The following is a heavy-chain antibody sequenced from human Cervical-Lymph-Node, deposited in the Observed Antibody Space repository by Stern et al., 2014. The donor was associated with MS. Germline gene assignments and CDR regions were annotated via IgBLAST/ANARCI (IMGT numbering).Heavy chain of an antibody. CDR3: ARGMRYDDSGYYFDN. CDR2: ISFDGREK. J-gene: IGHJ4*02. Sequence: DQLVESGGGVVQPGRSLRLSCATSGFTFSSYSMHWVRQAPGQGLEWVTTISFDGREKFYADSVKGRFTISRDSSKNAVFVQMNSLRAEDTAVYYCARGMRYDDSGYYFDNWGRGTLITVSS. V-gene: IGHV3-30*01. D-gene: IGHD3-22*01. CDR1: GFTFSSYS.